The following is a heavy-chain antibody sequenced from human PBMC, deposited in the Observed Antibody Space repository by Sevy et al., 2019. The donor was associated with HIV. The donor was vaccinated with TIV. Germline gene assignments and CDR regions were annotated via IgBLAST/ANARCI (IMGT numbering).Heavy chain of an antibody. D-gene: IGHD6-19*01. J-gene: IGHJ5*02. Sequence: SETLSLTCTVSTGYINNYYWTWVRQSPGKGLEWIGYIYYSGNTKYNPSLVSRVSMSIDTNKEQFSLTLTSVTGADSAIYYCARAEYGHSRGWYSWLDAWGQGILVTVSS. V-gene: IGHV4-59*01. CDR1: TGYINNYY. CDR3: ARAEYGHSRGWYSWLDA. CDR2: IYYSGNT.